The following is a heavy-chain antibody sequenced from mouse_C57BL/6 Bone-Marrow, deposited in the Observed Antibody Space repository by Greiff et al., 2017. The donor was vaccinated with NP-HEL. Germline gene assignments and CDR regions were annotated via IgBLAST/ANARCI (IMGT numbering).Heavy chain of an antibody. V-gene: IGHV1-59*01. J-gene: IGHJ4*01. CDR2: IDPSDSYT. Sequence: QVQLQQSGAELVRPGTSVKLSCKASGYTFTSYWMHWVKQRPGQGLEWIGVIDPSDSYTNSNQKFKGKATLTVDTSSSTAYMQLSSLTSEDSAVYYCARGGRVDYWGQGTSVTVSS. CDR1: GYTFTSYW. CDR3: ARGGRVDY.